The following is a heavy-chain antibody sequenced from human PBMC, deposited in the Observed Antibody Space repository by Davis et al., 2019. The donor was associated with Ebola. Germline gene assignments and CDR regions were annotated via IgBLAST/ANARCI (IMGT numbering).Heavy chain of an antibody. Sequence: SETLSLTCAVYGGSFSGYYWSWIRQPPGKGLEWIGSIYYSGSTYYNPSLKSRVTISVDTSKNQFSLKLSSVTAADTAVYYCARVQGSSWADYWGQGTLVTVSS. V-gene: IGHV4-34*01. CDR1: GGSFSGYY. CDR3: ARVQGSSWADY. J-gene: IGHJ4*02. D-gene: IGHD6-13*01. CDR2: IYYSGST.